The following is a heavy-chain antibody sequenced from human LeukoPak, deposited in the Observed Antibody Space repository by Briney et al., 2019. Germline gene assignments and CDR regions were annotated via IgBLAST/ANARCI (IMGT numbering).Heavy chain of an antibody. V-gene: IGHV3-43*02. D-gene: IGHD3-10*02. CDR3: AKDIVRVRGVIN. Sequence: GGSLRLSCAASGFTFDDYAMHWVRQAPGGGLEWVSLICRDGGTTYYADSVKGRFTSSRDTSKNSLYLHKNSVRTETTALYCFAKDIVRVRGVINWGQGTLVTVSS. CDR2: ICRDGGTT. J-gene: IGHJ4*02. CDR1: GFTFDDYA.